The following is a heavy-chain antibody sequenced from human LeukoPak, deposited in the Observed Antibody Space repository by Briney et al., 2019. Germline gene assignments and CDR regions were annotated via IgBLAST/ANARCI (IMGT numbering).Heavy chain of an antibody. CDR3: ARLAAGSDYFDY. Sequence: GGSLRLSCAASGFPFSRYWMCWVRQAPGKGLEWVANIKPDGSEKHYVDPVKGRFTFSRDNAKNSLYLQMNGLRAEDMAVYYCARLAAGSDYFDYWGQGTLVTVSS. V-gene: IGHV3-7*04. D-gene: IGHD6-13*01. J-gene: IGHJ4*02. CDR1: GFPFSRYW. CDR2: IKPDGSEK.